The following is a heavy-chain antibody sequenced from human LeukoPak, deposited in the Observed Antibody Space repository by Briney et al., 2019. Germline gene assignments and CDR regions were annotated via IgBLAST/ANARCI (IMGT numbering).Heavy chain of an antibody. CDR2: IKHDGSEK. CDR3: ATDRGWRTSGYYLYYFEY. Sequence: GGSLRLSCAASGFIFTNYFMSWVRKAPGKGLEWVASIKHDGSEKYYVDSVRGRFTISRDNTMSSLYLQMSSLRAEDTAVYYCATDRGWRTSGYYLYYFEYWGQGTLVTYSS. J-gene: IGHJ4*02. V-gene: IGHV3-7*01. CDR1: GFIFTNYF. D-gene: IGHD3-3*01.